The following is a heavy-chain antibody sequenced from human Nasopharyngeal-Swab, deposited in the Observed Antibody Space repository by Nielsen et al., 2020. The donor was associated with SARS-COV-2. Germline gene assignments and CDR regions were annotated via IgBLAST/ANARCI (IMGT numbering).Heavy chain of an antibody. CDR3: TRCGGGCYSGRDY. CDR2: ISSKGKNYAT. CDR1: GFTFSDSA. V-gene: IGHV3-73*01. D-gene: IGHD2-15*01. J-gene: IGHJ4*02. Sequence: GESLKISCAASGFTFSDSAIHWVRQASGKGLEWVGRISSKGKNYATAYAAWVKGRFIIFRDDPTNMAYLQMNSLKTEDTAVYYCTRCGGGCYSGRDYWGQGTLVTVSS.